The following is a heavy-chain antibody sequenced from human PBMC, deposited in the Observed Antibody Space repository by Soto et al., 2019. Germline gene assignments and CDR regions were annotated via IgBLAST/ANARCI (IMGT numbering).Heavy chain of an antibody. CDR3: ARDFVLQRGWFDP. CDR1: GYTFTGYY. V-gene: IGHV1-2*02. Sequence: ASVKVSCKASGYTFTGYYMHWVRQAPGQGLEWMGWINPNSGGTNYAQKFQGRVTMTRDTSISTAYMELSRLRSDDTAVYYCARDFVLQRGWFDPWGQGTLVTVSS. D-gene: IGHD3-16*02. J-gene: IGHJ5*02. CDR2: INPNSGGT.